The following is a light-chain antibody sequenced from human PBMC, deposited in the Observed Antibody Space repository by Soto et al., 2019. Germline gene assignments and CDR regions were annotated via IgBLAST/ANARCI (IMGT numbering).Light chain of an antibody. CDR3: QQYGSSPQYT. CDR2: GAS. CDR1: QSVSSSY. V-gene: IGKV3-20*01. J-gene: IGKJ2*01. Sequence: EIVLTQSPGTLSLSPGERATLSCRASQSVSSSYLAWYQQKPGQAPRLLIYGASSRATVIPDRFSGSRSGTDFTLTISRLEPEDFAMYYCQQYGSSPQYTLGQGTKLDIK.